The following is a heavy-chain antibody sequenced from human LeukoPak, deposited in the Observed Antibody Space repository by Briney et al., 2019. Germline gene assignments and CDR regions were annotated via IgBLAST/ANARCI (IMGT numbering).Heavy chain of an antibody. J-gene: IGHJ4*02. V-gene: IGHV3-15*01. D-gene: IGHD3-10*01. Sequence: GGSLRLSCAASGFTFSNAWMSWVRQAPGKGLEWVGRIKSKTDGGTTDYAAPVKGRFTISRDDSKNTLYLQMNSLKTEDTAVYYCTTEKVKAPMVRGIYWGQGTLVTVSS. CDR2: IKSKTDGGTT. CDR1: GFTFSNAW. CDR3: TTEKVKAPMVRGIY.